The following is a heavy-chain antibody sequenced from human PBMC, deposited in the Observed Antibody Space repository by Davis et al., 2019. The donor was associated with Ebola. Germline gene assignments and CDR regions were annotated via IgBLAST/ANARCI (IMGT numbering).Heavy chain of an antibody. CDR3: ARSFVGVAVARRPYYYYGMDV. J-gene: IGHJ6*04. D-gene: IGHD6-19*01. CDR2: INHSGST. V-gene: IGHV4-34*01. Sequence: SETLSLTCAVYGGSFSGYYWSWIRQPPGKGLEWIGEINHSGSTNYNPSLKSRVTISVDTSKNQFSLKLSSVTAADTAVYYCARSFVGVAVARRPYYYYGMDVWGKGTTVTVSS. CDR1: GGSFSGYY.